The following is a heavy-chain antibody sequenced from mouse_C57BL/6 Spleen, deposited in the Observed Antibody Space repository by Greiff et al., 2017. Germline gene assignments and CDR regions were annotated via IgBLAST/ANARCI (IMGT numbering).Heavy chain of an antibody. V-gene: IGHV5-9-1*02. CDR3: TREEAYFRGYFDV. CDR1: GFTFSSYA. CDR2: ISSGGDYI. Sequence: EVQLVESGEGLVKPGGSLKLSCAASGFTFSSYAMSWVRQTPEKRLEWVAYISSGGDYIYYADTVKGRFTISRDNARNTLYLQMSSLKSEDTAMYYCTREEAYFRGYFDVWGTGTTVTVSS. D-gene: IGHD2-14*01. J-gene: IGHJ1*03.